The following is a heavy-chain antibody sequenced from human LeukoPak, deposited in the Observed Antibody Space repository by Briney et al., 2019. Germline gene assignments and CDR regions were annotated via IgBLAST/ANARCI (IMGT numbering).Heavy chain of an antibody. CDR2: IRFDGSKK. J-gene: IGHJ3*02. Sequence: GGSLRLSCAASGPNFSSYDMDWVRQAPGKGLEWVTFIRFDGSKKYYADSVKGRFTVSRDNSKNTLYLQMNSLRAEDTAIYYCIKDLAYSFDIWGQGTMVTVSS. D-gene: IGHD2-15*01. CDR3: IKDLAYSFDI. CDR1: GPNFSSYD. V-gene: IGHV3-30*02.